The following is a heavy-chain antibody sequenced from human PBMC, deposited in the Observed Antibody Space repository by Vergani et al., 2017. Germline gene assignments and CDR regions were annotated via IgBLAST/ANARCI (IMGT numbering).Heavy chain of an antibody. Sequence: QVQLQESGPGLVKPSETLSLTCTVSGGSISSYYWGWIRQPPGKGVEWIGSIYYSGSTYYNPSLKSRVTISVDTSKNQFSLKLSSVTAADTAVYYCARDSYGFPNYFDYWGQGTLVTVSS. V-gene: IGHV4-39*07. CDR3: ARDSYGFPNYFDY. D-gene: IGHD5-18*01. CDR2: IYYSGST. CDR1: GGSISSYY. J-gene: IGHJ4*02.